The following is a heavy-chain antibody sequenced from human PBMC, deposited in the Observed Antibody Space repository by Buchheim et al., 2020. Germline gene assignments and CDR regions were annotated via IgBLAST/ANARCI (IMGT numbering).Heavy chain of an antibody. CDR3: ARVADYDFWGGYYTGGVSGWFDP. Sequence: QVQLVQSGAEVKKPGSSVKVSCKASGGTFSSYAISWVRQAPGQGLEWMGRIIPILGIANYAQKFQGRVTITADKSTSTAYMELSSLGSEDTAVYYCARVADYDFWGGYYTGGVSGWFDPWGQGTL. CDR1: GGTFSSYA. J-gene: IGHJ5*02. V-gene: IGHV1-69*04. D-gene: IGHD3-3*01. CDR2: IIPILGIA.